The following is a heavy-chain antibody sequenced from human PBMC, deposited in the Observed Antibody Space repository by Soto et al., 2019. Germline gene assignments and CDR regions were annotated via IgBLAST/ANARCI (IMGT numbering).Heavy chain of an antibody. V-gene: IGHV4-4*02. J-gene: IGHJ3*02. CDR2: IYHSGSA. CDR3: ARVPGVVVSADDAFDI. Sequence: QVQLQESGPGLVKPSGTLSLTCAVSGGSVSSSNWWSWVRQSPGKGLEWMGEIYHSGSAHYNPSLKGRATISLDKSKNQFSLRLTSVTAADTAVYYCARVPGVVVSADDAFDIWGPGKRVIVSS. CDR1: GGSVSSSNW. D-gene: IGHD2-21*02.